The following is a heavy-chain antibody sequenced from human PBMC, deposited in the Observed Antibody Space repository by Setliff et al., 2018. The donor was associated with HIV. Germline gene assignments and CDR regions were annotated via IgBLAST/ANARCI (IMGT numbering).Heavy chain of an antibody. V-gene: IGHV3-30*02. CDR2: IRYDESDK. Sequence: GESLRLSCAASGFTFSNSGMHWVRQAPGKGLEWVTFIRYDESDKDYADSVKGRFTISRDNSKNTLYLQMNSLRSEDSAVYYCAKNLFSSRWSPLDYWGQGTLVTVSS. CDR3: AKNLFSSRWSPLDY. CDR1: GFTFSNSG. D-gene: IGHD6-13*01. J-gene: IGHJ4*02.